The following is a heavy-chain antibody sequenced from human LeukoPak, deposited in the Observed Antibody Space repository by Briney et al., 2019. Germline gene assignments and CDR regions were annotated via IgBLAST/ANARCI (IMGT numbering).Heavy chain of an antibody. D-gene: IGHD5-12*01. J-gene: IGHJ4*02. Sequence: GGSLRLSCAASGFTFSSYWMHWVRQAPGKGLVWVSRINSDGSNTNYADSVKGRFTISRDNSKNTLYLQMNSLRAEDTAVYYCAKETLRWLHRFDYWGQGTLVTVSS. CDR3: AKETLRWLHRFDY. CDR1: GFTFSSYW. V-gene: IGHV3-74*01. CDR2: INSDGSNT.